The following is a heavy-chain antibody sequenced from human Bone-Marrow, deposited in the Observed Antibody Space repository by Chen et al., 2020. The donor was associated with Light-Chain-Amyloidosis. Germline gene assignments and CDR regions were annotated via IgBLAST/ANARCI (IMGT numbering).Heavy chain of an antibody. Sequence: QVQLVQSGAEMMKPGASVKLSCKSSGNTFTTFYMHWVRQAPGQGLEWMGVIHPGSGDTNDAHKLQSRFTMTRDTSTSSVYMELGSLRSEDTAMYCCARDRFAFDSWGQGTMITVSS. CDR3: ARDRFAFDS. V-gene: IGHV1-46*01. CDR2: IHPGSGDT. CDR1: GNTFTTFY. J-gene: IGHJ3*01.